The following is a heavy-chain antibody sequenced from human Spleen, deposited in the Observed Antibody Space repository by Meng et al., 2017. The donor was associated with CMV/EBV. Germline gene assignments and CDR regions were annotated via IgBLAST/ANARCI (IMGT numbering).Heavy chain of an antibody. Sequence: GGSLRLSCAASGFTFSSYALHWVRQVPGKGMEWVAVISYDGSNKYYAVSVKGRFTISRDNSKNTLYLQMNSLRAEDTAVYYCAREAEGDARNAFDIWGQGTMVTVSS. CDR3: AREAEGDARNAFDI. J-gene: IGHJ3*02. CDR1: GFTFSSYA. V-gene: IGHV3-30*04. D-gene: IGHD3-16*01. CDR2: ISYDGSNK.